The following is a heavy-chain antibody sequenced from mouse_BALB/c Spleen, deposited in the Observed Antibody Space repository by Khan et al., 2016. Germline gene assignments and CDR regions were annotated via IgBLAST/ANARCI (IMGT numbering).Heavy chain of an antibody. CDR2: INPGSGGT. J-gene: IGHJ3*01. V-gene: IGHV1-54*01. CDR1: GYAFTNYL. Sequence: QVQLQQSGAELVRPGTSVKVSCKASGYAFTNYLIEWVKERPGQGLEWIGVINPGSGGTNYNEKFKGKSTLTADTSSSTAYMQLSSLTSDDSAVYCCAKSGDTYGAAYWGQGTLVTVSA. D-gene: IGHD1-1*01. CDR3: AKSGDTYGAAY.